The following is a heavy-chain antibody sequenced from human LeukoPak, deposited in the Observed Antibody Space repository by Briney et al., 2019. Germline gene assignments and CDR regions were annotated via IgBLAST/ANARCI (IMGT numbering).Heavy chain of an antibody. D-gene: IGHD3-3*01. V-gene: IGHV4-39*07. CDR2: VHLDGRT. CDR3: AREGGFYRPLDY. CDR1: GGSISSKSYH. Sequence: ASETLSLTCTVSGGSISSKSYHWGWIRQPPGKGLEWIGEVHLDGRTNYNPSLKSRLIMSVDLPENHISLKLTSVTAADTAVYYCAREGGFYRPLDYSGQGTLVTVSS. J-gene: IGHJ4*02.